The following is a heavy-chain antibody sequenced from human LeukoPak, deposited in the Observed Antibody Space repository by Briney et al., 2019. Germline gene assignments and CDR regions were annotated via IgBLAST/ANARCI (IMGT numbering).Heavy chain of an antibody. J-gene: IGHJ5*02. CDR3: ARDLWYSSGSQLDP. Sequence: SETLSLTCTVSGGSISSGSYYWSWIRQPAGKGLEWIGRIYTSGSTNYNPSLKSRATISVDTSKNQFSLKLSSVTAADTAVYYCARDLWYSSGSQLDPWGQGTLVTVSS. CDR1: GGSISSGSYY. V-gene: IGHV4-61*02. CDR2: IYTSGST. D-gene: IGHD6-19*01.